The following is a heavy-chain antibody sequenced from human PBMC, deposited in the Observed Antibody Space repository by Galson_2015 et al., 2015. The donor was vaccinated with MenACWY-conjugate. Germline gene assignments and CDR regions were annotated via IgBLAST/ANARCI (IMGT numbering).Heavy chain of an antibody. CDR1: GGSISSHY. V-gene: IGHV4-59*08. J-gene: IGHJ4*02. Sequence: SETLSLTCTVSGGSISSHYWSWFRQPPGKGLEWIAYIRDTGSLKDNPSLKSRVTMSADKSNTRFSLSLFSVTASDTAVYYCARIPSWVSSFGYFDYWGQGSVVAVSS. CDR3: ARIPSWVSSFGYFDY. D-gene: IGHD3-3*01. CDR2: IRDTGSL.